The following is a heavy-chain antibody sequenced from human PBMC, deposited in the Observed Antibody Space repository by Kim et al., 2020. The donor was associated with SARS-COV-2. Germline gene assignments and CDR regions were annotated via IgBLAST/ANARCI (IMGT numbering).Heavy chain of an antibody. D-gene: IGHD3-10*01. J-gene: IGHJ1*01. CDR2: INPRDETT. V-gene: IGHV1-46*01. CDR1: GYTFIKNQ. Sequence: ASVKVSCKTSGYTFIKNQIHWVRQAPGQGPEWMGGINPRDETTRYSDKFQGRVTMASDTSTSTVYMELNSLTYEDTAVYYFTRGDGGRFGQWGQGTLVTV. CDR3: TRGDGGRFGQ.